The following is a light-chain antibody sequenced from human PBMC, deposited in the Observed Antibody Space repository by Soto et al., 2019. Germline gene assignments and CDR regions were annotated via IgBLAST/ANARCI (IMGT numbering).Light chain of an antibody. V-gene: IGKV3-20*01. CDR2: GXS. CDR3: QQYDRSWT. CDR1: QSVSHNY. Sequence: ESGLTQSPGTLSLSPGERATLSCRASQSVSHNYLACXXQKPGQSPTLLIYGXSSRATGIPDRFSGSGSGTDFILTISRLEPEDFAVYYCQQYDRSWTFGQGTKVDIK. J-gene: IGKJ1*01.